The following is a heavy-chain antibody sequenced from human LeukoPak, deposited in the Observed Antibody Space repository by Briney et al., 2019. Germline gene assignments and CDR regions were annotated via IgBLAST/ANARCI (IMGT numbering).Heavy chain of an antibody. D-gene: IGHD3-10*02. CDR1: GGSIISGGYY. J-gene: IGHJ5*02. V-gene: IGHV4-30-2*01. Sequence: SQTLSLTCTVSGGSIISGGYYWSWIRQPPGKGLEWIGYIYHTGLTYYNPSLKSRVTISVDRSKNQFSLELTSLTAADTAVYYCAREMLDNRWFDPWGQGTLVTVSS. CDR3: AREMLDNRWFDP. CDR2: IYHTGLT.